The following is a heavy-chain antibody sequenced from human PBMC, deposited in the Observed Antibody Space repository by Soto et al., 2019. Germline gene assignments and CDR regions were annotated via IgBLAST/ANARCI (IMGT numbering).Heavy chain of an antibody. J-gene: IGHJ4*02. Sequence: PGGSLRLSCAASGFTFSNAWMSWVRQAPGKGLEWVGRIKSKTDGGTTDYAAPVKGRFTISRDDSKNTLYLQMNSLKTEDTAVYYCTTGREWELLEDFDYWGQGTLVTVSS. CDR1: GFTFSNAW. D-gene: IGHD1-26*01. V-gene: IGHV3-15*01. CDR2: IKSKTDGGTT. CDR3: TTGREWELLEDFDY.